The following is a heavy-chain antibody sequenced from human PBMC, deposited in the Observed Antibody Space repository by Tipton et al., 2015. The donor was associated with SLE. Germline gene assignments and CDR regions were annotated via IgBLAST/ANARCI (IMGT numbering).Heavy chain of an antibody. Sequence: TLSLTCAVYGGSFSGYYWSWIRQPPGKGLEWIGEINHSGSTNYNPSLKSRVTISVDTSKNQFSLKLSSVTAADTAVYYCARAPRSSSWYVLRYFDLWGRGTLVTVSS. V-gene: IGHV4-34*01. CDR1: GGSFSGYY. CDR3: ARAPRSSSWYVLRYFDL. J-gene: IGHJ2*01. D-gene: IGHD6-13*01. CDR2: INHSGST.